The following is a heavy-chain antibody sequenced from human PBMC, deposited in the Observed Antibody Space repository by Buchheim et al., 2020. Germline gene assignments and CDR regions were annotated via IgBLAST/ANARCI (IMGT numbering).Heavy chain of an antibody. CDR3: ARDLPSGSYIDP. Sequence: QVQLVQSGAEVKKPGASVKVSCKASGYTFTGYYMHWVRQAPGQGLEWMGWINHNSGGTNYAQKFQARVTMTRDPSLSTAYMELSRLRSDDTAVYYCARDLPSGSYIDPWGQGTL. CDR2: INHNSGGT. J-gene: IGHJ5*02. CDR1: GYTFTGYY. D-gene: IGHD1-26*01. V-gene: IGHV1-2*02.